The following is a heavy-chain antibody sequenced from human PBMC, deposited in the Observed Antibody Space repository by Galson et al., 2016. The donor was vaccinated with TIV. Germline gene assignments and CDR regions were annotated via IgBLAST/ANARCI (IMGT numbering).Heavy chain of an antibody. CDR1: GFTFSDHY. D-gene: IGHD6-19*01. J-gene: IGHJ4*02. CDR3: ARDPTVAGYPFGY. V-gene: IGHV3-30-3*01. CDR2: ILYDGTTK. Sequence: SLRLSCAASGFTFSDHYMDWVRQAPGMGLEWVALILYDGTTKQYADSVKGRFTISRDNSKNTVYLQMNSLRPEDTAVYYCARDPTVAGYPFGYWGQGTLVTVSS.